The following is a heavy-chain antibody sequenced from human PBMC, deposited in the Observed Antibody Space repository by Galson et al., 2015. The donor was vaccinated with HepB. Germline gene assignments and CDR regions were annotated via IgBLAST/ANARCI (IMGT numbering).Heavy chain of an antibody. V-gene: IGHV5-51*01. Sequence: QSGAEVTKPGESLKISCKGSGYSFTSYWIGWVRQMPGKGLEWMGIIYPGDSDTRYSPSFQGQVTISADKSISTAYLQWSSLKASDTAMYYCARSAGDPDYYYYYGMDVWGQGTTVTVSS. CDR2: IYPGDSDT. CDR3: ARSAGDPDYYYYYGMDV. CDR1: GYSFTSYW. D-gene: IGHD2-21*02. J-gene: IGHJ6*02.